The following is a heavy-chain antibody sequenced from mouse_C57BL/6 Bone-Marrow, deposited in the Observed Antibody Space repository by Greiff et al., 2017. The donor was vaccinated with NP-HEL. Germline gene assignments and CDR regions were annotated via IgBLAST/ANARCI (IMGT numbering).Heavy chain of an antibody. CDR2: ISSGGDYI. CDR1: GFTFSSYA. D-gene: IGHD1-1*01. Sequence: EVQLVESGEGLVKPGGSLKLSCAASGFTFSSYAMSWVRQTPEKRLEWVAYISSGGDYIYYADTVKGGFTISRDNARNTLYLQMSSLKSEDTAMYYCTREGDYYGSSHFDYWGQGTTLTVSS. J-gene: IGHJ2*01. CDR3: TREGDYYGSSHFDY. V-gene: IGHV5-9-1*02.